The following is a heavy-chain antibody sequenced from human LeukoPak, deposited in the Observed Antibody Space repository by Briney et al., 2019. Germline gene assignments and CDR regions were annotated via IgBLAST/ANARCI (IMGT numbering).Heavy chain of an antibody. V-gene: IGHV4-4*07. CDR2: IYTSGST. J-gene: IGHJ4*02. Sequence: SETLSLTCTVSGGSISSYYWSWIRQPAGKGLEWIGRIYTSGSTNYNPSLKSRVTISVDKSKNQFSLKLSSVTAADTAVYYCASRLRVEAAVNFDYWGQGTLVTVSS. D-gene: IGHD6-13*01. CDR1: GGSISSYY. CDR3: ASRLRVEAAVNFDY.